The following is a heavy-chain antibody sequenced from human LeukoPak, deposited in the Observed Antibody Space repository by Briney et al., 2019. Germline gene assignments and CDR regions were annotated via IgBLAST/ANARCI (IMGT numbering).Heavy chain of an antibody. Sequence: GGALQISLQGSGWRFTSYWIGWGREMPGKGEGGRGISYPGDSETRYSPSFQGQVTISADKSISTAYLQWSSLKASDTAMYYCARQYSGWHFDYWGQGTLVTVSS. CDR1: GWRFTSYW. CDR3: ARQYSGWHFDY. V-gene: IGHV5-51*01. D-gene: IGHD6-19*01. CDR2: SYPGDSET. J-gene: IGHJ4*02.